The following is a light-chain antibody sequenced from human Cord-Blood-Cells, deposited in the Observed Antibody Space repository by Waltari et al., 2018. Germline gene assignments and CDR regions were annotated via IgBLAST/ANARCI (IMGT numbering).Light chain of an antibody. CDR1: SSDVGGYNY. CDR2: DVS. J-gene: IGLJ3*02. Sequence: QSALTQPASVSGSPGQSITISCTGTSSDVGGYNYVSWYQQQPGKAPKLMIYDVSKRPSGVSNRFSGSKSGNTASLTISGLQAEDEADYYCSSYTSSSTWVFGGRTKLTVL. V-gene: IGLV2-14*01. CDR3: SSYTSSSTWV.